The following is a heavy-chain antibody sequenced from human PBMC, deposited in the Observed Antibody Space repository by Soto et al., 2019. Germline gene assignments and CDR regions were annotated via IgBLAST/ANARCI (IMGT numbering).Heavy chain of an antibody. CDR2: IRQDGSEI. CDR1: GFTFSSNW. V-gene: IGHV3-7*04. CDR3: AREVVVSRGASYFGY. Sequence: PGGSLRLSCVGSGFTFSSNWMTWVRQAPGKGLEWVANIRQDGSEINYVDSVKGRFTISRDNTKNSLYLQMNSLRAEDTAIYYCAREVVVSRGASYFGYWGPGPLVTVSS. D-gene: IGHD2-2*01. J-gene: IGHJ4*02.